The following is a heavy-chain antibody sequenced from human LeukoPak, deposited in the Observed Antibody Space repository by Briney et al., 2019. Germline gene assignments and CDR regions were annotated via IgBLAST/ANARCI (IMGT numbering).Heavy chain of an antibody. CDR1: GFTFSRYS. CDR2: ISSSSSII. CDR3: ARDGGYSGYDFDY. D-gene: IGHD5-12*01. V-gene: IGHV3-21*01. J-gene: IGHJ4*02. Sequence: GGSLRLSCAACGFTFSRYSMKWVRQARGKGREWVSSISSSSSIIYYADSVKGRFTISRDNAKNSLYLQMNSLRAEDTAVYYCARDGGYSGYDFDYWGQGTLVTVSS.